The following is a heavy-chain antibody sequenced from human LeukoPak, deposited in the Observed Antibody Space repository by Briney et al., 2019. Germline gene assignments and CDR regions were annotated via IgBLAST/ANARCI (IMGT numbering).Heavy chain of an antibody. CDR2: ISYDGSNT. D-gene: IGHD3-3*01. V-gene: IGHV3-30*03. CDR3: ARGLRANYDFWSGYLDY. Sequence: GGSLRLSCAASRFSFRSYDMHWVRQAPGKGLEWLAVISYDGSNTYYTDSVKGRFTISRDNSKNTLYLQMNSLRAEDTAVYYCARGLRANYDFWSGYLDYWGQGTLVTVSS. CDR1: RFSFRSYD. J-gene: IGHJ4*02.